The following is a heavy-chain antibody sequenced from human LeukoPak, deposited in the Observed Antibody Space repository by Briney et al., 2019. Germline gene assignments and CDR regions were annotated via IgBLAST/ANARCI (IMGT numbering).Heavy chain of an antibody. Sequence: SETLSLTCTVSGGSISSYYWSWIRQPPGKGLEWIGYIYYSGSTNYNPSLKSRVTISVDTSKNQFSLELSSVTAADTAVYYCARLDSHLAGDAFDIWGQGTMVTVSS. CDR1: GGSISSYY. D-gene: IGHD3-9*01. CDR2: IYYSGST. J-gene: IGHJ3*02. CDR3: ARLDSHLAGDAFDI. V-gene: IGHV4-59*08.